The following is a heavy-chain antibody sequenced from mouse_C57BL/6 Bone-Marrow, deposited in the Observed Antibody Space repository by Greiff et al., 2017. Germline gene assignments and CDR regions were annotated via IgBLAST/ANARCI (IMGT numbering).Heavy chain of an antibody. CDR2: ISDGGSYT. Sequence: EVKLVESGGGLVKPGGSLKLSCAAFGFTFSSYAMSWVRQTPEKRLEWVATISDGGSYTYYPDNVKGRFTISRDNAKNNLYLQMSHLKSEDTAMYYWARGPFDYWGQGTSVTVSS. CDR3: ARGPFDY. V-gene: IGHV5-4*03. CDR1: GFTFSSYA. J-gene: IGHJ4*01.